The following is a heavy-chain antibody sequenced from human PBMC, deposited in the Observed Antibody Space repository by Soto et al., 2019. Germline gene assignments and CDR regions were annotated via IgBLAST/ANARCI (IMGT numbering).Heavy chain of an antibody. D-gene: IGHD2-15*01. CDR1: GFTFSSYA. V-gene: IGHV3-23*01. J-gene: IGHJ4*02. CDR2: ISGSGGST. CDR3: AKSRMGYCSGGSCHPRYFDY. Sequence: GGSLRLSCAASGFTFSSYAMSWVRQAPGKGLEWVSAISGSGGSTYYADSLKGRFTISRDNSKNTLYLQMNSLRAEDTAVYYCAKSRMGYCSGGSCHPRYFDYWGQGTLVTVSS.